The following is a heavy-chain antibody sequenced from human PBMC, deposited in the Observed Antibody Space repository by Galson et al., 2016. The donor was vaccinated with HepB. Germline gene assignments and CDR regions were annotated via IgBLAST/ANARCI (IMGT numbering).Heavy chain of an antibody. CDR3: ARGPSRNDYSGGSCPLNY. V-gene: IGHV4-59*01. CDR2: IHHSGSA. D-gene: IGHD2-15*01. Sequence: SETLSLTCTVSGGSISPYYWSWIRQPPGKGLEWIGYIHHSGSANYNPSLKSRVSISLDTSKNQFSLKLSSVTAADTAVYYCARGPSRNDYSGGSCPLNYWGQGTLVTVSS. J-gene: IGHJ4*02. CDR1: GGSISPYY.